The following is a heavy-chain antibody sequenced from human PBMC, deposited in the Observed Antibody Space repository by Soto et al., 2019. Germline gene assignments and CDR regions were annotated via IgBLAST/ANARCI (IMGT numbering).Heavy chain of an antibody. V-gene: IGHV4-39*01. Sequence: QLQLQESGPGLVKPSETLSLTYSVSGGSISSSSYYWGWIRQPPGKGLEWIGSIYYSGSSYYNPSLKGRVTLPVDTSENKFSLRLSSVTAADTALYYCAKITRAYHMDVWGKGTKVTV. CDR1: GGSISSSSYY. CDR3: AKITRAYHMDV. CDR2: IYYSGSS. D-gene: IGHD3-10*01. J-gene: IGHJ6*03.